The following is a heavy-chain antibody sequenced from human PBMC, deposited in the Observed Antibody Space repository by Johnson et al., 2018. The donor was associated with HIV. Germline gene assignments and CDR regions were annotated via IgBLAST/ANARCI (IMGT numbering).Heavy chain of an antibody. J-gene: IGHJ3*02. Sequence: QVLLVESGGGLVKPGGSLRLSCAASGFSFSDYYMSWIRQAPGKGLEWVSYISGSGTNIYYADSVKGRFTISRDNAKNSLYLQMNSLRAEDTAVYYCARRCSSSSCSHGAFDIWGQGTVVTVSS. D-gene: IGHD2-2*01. CDR3: ARRCSSSSCSHGAFDI. CDR1: GFSFSDYY. CDR2: ISGSGTNI. V-gene: IGHV3-11*01.